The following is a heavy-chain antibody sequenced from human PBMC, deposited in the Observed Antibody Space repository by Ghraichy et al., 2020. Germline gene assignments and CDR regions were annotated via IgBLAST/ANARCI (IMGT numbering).Heavy chain of an antibody. J-gene: IGHJ6*03. V-gene: IGHV3-53*01. CDR2: IYSGGST. Sequence: GGSLRLSCAASGFTVSSNYMSWVRQAPGKGLEWVSVIYSGGSTYYADSVKGRFTISRDNSKNTLYLQMNSLRAEDTAMYYCARGNPGYYYYYYYMDVWGKGTTVTVSS. CDR1: GFTVSSNY. CDR3: ARGNPGYYYYYYYMDV. D-gene: IGHD1-14*01.